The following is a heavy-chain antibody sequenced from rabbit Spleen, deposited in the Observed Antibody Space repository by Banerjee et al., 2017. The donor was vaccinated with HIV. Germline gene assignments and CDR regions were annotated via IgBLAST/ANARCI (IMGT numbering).Heavy chain of an antibody. CDR1: GFSFSSSYW. V-gene: IGHV1S45*01. J-gene: IGHJ4*01. Sequence: QEQLEESGGDLVKPGASLTLTCTASGFSFSSSYWICWVRQAPGKGLEWIACIDGGSSGSTYYASWAKGRFTISKTSSTTVTLRMTSLTAADRATYFCARDLVGVIGWNFYLWGQGTLVTVS. CDR2: IDGGSSGST. D-gene: IGHD1-1*01. CDR3: ARDLVGVIGWNFYL.